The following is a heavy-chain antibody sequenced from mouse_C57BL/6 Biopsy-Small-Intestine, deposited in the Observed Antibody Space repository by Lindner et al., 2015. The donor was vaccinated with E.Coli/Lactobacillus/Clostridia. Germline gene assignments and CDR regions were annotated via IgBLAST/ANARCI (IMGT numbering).Heavy chain of an antibody. Sequence: KISCKASGYSFTSYYIHWVKQRPGQGLEWIGWIYPGSGNTKYNEKFKGKATLTADTSSSTAYMQLSSLTSEDSAVYYCARYDGAMDYWGQGTSVTVSS. CDR1: GYSFTSYY. V-gene: IGHV1-66*01. CDR3: ARYDGAMDY. J-gene: IGHJ4*01. CDR2: IYPGSGNT. D-gene: IGHD2-12*01.